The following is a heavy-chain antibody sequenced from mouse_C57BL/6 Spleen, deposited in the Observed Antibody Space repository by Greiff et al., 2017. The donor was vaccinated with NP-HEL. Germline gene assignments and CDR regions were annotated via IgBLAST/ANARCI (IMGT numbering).Heavy chain of an antibody. CDR3: ARQRGTVVPYWYFDV. CDR2: ISSGGSYT. CDR1: GFTFSSYG. V-gene: IGHV5-6*01. J-gene: IGHJ1*03. D-gene: IGHD1-1*01. Sequence: EVKVVESGGDLVKPGGSLKLSCAASGFTFSSYGMSWVRQTPDKRLEWVATISSGGSYTYYPDSVKGRFTISRDNAKNTLYLQMSSLKSEDTAMYYCARQRGTVVPYWYFDVWGTGTTVTVS.